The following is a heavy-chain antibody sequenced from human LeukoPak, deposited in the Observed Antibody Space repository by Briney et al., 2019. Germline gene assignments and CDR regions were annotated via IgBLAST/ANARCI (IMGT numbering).Heavy chain of an antibody. Sequence: GGSLRLSCAASGFSFSSYGMHWVRQAPGKGLEWVAVISHEGSIKYHGDSVKGRFTISRDNSKNMVYLQMNSLRAEDTALYFCARTREQWQVLDYWGQGTLVTVSS. CDR2: ISHEGSIK. D-gene: IGHD6-19*01. V-gene: IGHV3-30*03. J-gene: IGHJ4*02. CDR3: ARTREQWQVLDY. CDR1: GFSFSSYG.